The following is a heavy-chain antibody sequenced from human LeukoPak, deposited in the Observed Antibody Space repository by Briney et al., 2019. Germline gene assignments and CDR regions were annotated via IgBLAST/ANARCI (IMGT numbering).Heavy chain of an antibody. D-gene: IGHD1-26*01. J-gene: IGHJ4*02. CDR3: ARRGGSGRAFDY. Sequence: PSETLSLTCSVSGASISGGTYYWGWIRQPPGRGLGWIGSIYYTGSTYDNPSLKSRVTISVDASKNQFSLKLSSVTAADTAVYYCARRGGSGRAFDYWGQGTLVTVSS. CDR1: GASISGGTYY. V-gene: IGHV4-39*01. CDR2: IYYTGST.